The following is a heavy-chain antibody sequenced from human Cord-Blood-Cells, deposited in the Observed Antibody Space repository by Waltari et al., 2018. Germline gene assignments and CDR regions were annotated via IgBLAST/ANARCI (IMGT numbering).Heavy chain of an antibody. CDR3: ASSTGDDAFDI. Sequence: QLQLQESGPGLVKPSETLSLTCTVSGGSISSSSYYWGWIRQPPGKGLEWIGSIYYSGSTYYNPALKSRVTISVDTSKNQFSLKLSSVTAADTAVYYCASSTGDDAFDIWGQGTMVIVSS. D-gene: IGHD7-27*01. V-gene: IGHV4-39*01. CDR1: GGSISSSSYY. CDR2: IYYSGST. J-gene: IGHJ3*02.